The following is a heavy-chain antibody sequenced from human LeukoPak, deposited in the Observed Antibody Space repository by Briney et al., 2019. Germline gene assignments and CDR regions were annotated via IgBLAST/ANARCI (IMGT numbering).Heavy chain of an antibody. CDR2: IYSGGST. V-gene: IGHV3-66*01. CDR1: GXTVGTNS. Sequence: PGGSLRLSCAASGXTVGTNSMSWARQSPGKGLEWVSVIYSGGSTYNADSVNGRFTVSRDNSRNTLFLQMNNLRAEDTAVYYCARFRSGYYFDYWGQGTLVTVSS. CDR3: ARFRSGYYFDY. J-gene: IGHJ4*02. D-gene: IGHD3-3*01.